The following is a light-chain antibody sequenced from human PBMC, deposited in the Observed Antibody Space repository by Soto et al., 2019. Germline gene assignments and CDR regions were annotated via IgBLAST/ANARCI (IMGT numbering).Light chain of an antibody. CDR3: QQSYSTFYT. V-gene: IGKV1-39*01. J-gene: IGKJ2*01. CDR1: QSISSY. Sequence: DLQMTQSPSSLSASVGDRVTITCRASQSISSYLNWYQQKPGKAPKLLIYAASSLQSGVPSRFSGSGSGTDFTLTISSLQPEDFATYYCQQSYSTFYTFGQGTKLEIK. CDR2: AAS.